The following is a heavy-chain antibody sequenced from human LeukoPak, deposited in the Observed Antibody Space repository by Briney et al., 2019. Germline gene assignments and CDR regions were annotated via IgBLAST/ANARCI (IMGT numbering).Heavy chain of an antibody. CDR2: IHPGDSET. D-gene: IGHD1-26*01. CDR3: ARRLGATQPYFDF. CDR1: GSMFTSYW. V-gene: IGHV5-51*01. Sequence: PGESLKISCKASGSMFTSYWIGWVRQLPGKGLECMGIIHPGDSETRYSPSFQGQVTISADKSISTAYLQWSGLKASDTAMYYCARRLGATQPYFDFWGQGALVTVSS. J-gene: IGHJ4*02.